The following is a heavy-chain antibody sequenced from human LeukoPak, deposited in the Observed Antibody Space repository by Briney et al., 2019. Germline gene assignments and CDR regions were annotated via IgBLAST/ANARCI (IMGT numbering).Heavy chain of an antibody. CDR3: ARVRFPADC. CDR1: GFTFETYW. Sequence: GGSLRLSCVASGFTFETYWMSWVRQAPGKGLEWLANIKHDGREKYYVDSVKGRFTTSRDNAKASVYLHMNSLRVEDTAIYYCARVRFPADCWGQGTLVTVSS. D-gene: IGHD2-2*01. CDR2: IKHDGREK. J-gene: IGHJ4*02. V-gene: IGHV3-7*01.